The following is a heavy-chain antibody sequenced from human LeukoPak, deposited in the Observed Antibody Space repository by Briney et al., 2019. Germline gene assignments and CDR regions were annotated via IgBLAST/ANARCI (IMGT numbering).Heavy chain of an antibody. CDR2: IYDSGNT. Sequence: SETLSLTCTVSGGSISSSSYYWGWIRQPPGKGLEWIGSIYDSGNTNYNPSLKSRVTISVDTSKNQISLKVSSVTATDTAVYYCARQKRWLQSSFDYWAQGTLVTVSS. J-gene: IGHJ4*02. D-gene: IGHD5-24*01. V-gene: IGHV4-39*01. CDR1: GGSISSSSYY. CDR3: ARQKRWLQSSFDY.